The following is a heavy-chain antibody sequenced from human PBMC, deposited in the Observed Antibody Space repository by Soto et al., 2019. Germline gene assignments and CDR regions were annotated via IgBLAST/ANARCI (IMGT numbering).Heavy chain of an antibody. V-gene: IGHV1-18*01. CDR3: LMDALMVRGVIKDHMAFDY. D-gene: IGHD3-10*01. J-gene: IGHJ4*02. CDR1: GYTFTSYG. CDR2: ISAYNGNT. Sequence: ASVKVSCKASGYTFTSYGISWVRQAPGQGLEWMGWISAYNGNTNYAQKLQGRVTMTTDTSTSTAYMEPRSLRSDDTAVYYCLMDALMVRGVIKDHMAFDYWGQGTLVTVSS.